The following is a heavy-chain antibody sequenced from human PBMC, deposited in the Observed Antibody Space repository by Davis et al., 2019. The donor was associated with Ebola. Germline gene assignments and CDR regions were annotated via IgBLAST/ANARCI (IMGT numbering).Heavy chain of an antibody. CDR2: IIPILCIA. D-gene: IGHD5-24*01. V-gene: IGHV1-69*04. J-gene: IGHJ6*02. CDR1: GYTFTSYG. Sequence: SVKVSCKASGYTFTSYGISWVRQAPGQGLEWMGRIIPILCIANYAQKFQGRVTITADKSTSTAYMELSSLRSEDTAVYYCARGEGKMATITGGHYYYYGMDVWGQGTTVTVSS. CDR3: ARGEGKMATITGGHYYYYGMDV.